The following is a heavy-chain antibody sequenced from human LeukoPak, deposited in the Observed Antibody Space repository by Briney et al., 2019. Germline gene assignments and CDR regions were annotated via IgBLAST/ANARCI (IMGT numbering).Heavy chain of an antibody. CDR1: GLTFKSYA. D-gene: IGHD3-10*01. V-gene: IGHV3-48*01. Sequence: GGSLRLSCEASGLTFKSYAMAWVRQAPGKGLEWVSYISSSSRTVFYADSVRGRFTVSRDNARNSLYLQMNSLRAEDTAVYYCARIYDGSGSYYNTIDYWGQGTLVTVSS. CDR2: ISSSSRTV. CDR3: ARIYDGSGSYYNTIDY. J-gene: IGHJ4*02.